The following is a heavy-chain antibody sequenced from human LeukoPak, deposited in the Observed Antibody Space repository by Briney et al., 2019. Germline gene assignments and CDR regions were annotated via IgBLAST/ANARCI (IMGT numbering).Heavy chain of an antibody. Sequence: SETLSLTCTVSGGFISNYYWSWIRQPPGKGLEWIEYIYYSDSNYNPSLKSRVTISEDTSKNQFSLKLSSLTAADTAVYYCARGKRRGYYDSSGFDYWGQGTLVTVSS. J-gene: IGHJ4*02. CDR1: GGFISNYY. V-gene: IGHV4-59*08. D-gene: IGHD3-22*01. CDR2: IYYSDS. CDR3: ARGKRRGYYDSSGFDY.